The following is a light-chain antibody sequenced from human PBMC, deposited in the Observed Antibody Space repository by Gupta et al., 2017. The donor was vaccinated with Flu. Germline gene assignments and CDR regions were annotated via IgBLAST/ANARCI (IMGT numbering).Light chain of an antibody. J-gene: IGKJ5*01. CDR2: AAS. V-gene: IGKV1-39*01. Sequence: DIQMTPSPSSLSASVGDRVTITCRASQSISSYLNWYQQKPGKAPKLLIYAASSLQSGVPSRFSGSGSGTDFTLTISSLQPEDFATYYCQQSYSTLGITFGQGTRLEIK. CDR3: QQSYSTLGIT. CDR1: QSISSY.